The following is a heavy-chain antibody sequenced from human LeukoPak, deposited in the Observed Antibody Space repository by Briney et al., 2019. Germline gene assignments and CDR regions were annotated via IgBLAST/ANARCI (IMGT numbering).Heavy chain of an antibody. CDR2: IFYSGST. J-gene: IGHJ4*02. CDR3: ARRGTNWGRFDY. D-gene: IGHD7-27*01. CDR1: SGSISDSSYY. V-gene: IGHV4-39*01. Sequence: SETLSLTCTVSSGSISDSSYYWGWIRQPPGEGLEWVGSIFYSGSTYYNPSLRSRVTMSVDTSKNQLSLKLTSVTAADTAVYYCARRGTNWGRFDYWGQGSLVTVSS.